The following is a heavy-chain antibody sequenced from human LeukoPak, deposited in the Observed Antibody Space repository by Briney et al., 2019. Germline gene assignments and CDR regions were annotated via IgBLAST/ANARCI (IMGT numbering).Heavy chain of an antibody. CDR2: ISSSSSYI. V-gene: IGHV3-21*01. Sequence: PGGSLRLSCAASGFTFSSYSMNWVRQAPGKGLEWVSSISSSSSYIYYADSVKGRFTISRDNAKNSLYLQMNSLRAEDTAVYYCASLIVLSRIFDYGAQATLATVSS. CDR3: ASLIVLSRIFDY. J-gene: IGHJ4*02. D-gene: IGHD2-8*01. CDR1: GFTFSSYS.